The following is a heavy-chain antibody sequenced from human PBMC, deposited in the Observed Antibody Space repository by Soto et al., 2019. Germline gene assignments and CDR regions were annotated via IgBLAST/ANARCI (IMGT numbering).Heavy chain of an antibody. V-gene: IGHV3-7*05. CDR1: GFTFSSYR. CDR3: ARAIHDYGGEINFDY. D-gene: IGHD4-17*01. CDR2: IKQDGSEK. Sequence: EVQLVESGGGLVQPGGSLRLSCAASGFTFSSYRMSWVRQAPGKGLEWVANIKQDGSEKYYVDSVKVRFTISRDNAKNSLYLQMNGLRAEDTAVYYCARAIHDYGGEINFDYWGQGTLVTVSS. J-gene: IGHJ4*02.